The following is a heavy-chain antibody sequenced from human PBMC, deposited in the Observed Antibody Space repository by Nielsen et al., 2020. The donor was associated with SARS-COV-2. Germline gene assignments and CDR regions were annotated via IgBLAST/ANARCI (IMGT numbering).Heavy chain of an antibody. V-gene: IGHV3-21*01. CDR1: GFTFSSYS. J-gene: IGHJ4*02. CDR3: ARELSANVKYSSSWYVFDY. Sequence: GGSLRLSCAASGFTFSSYSMNWVRQAPGKGLERVSSISSSSSYIYYADSVKGRFTISRDNAKNSLYLQMNSLRAEDTAVYYCARELSANVKYSSSWYVFDYWGQGTLGTVSS. CDR2: ISSSSSYI. D-gene: IGHD6-13*01.